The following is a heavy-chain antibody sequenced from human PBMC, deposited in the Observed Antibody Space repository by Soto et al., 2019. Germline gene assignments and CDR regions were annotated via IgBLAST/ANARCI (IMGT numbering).Heavy chain of an antibody. J-gene: IGHJ5*02. Sequence: LRLSCAASGFSFSNFARSWVRQAPGTGLEWVSSISGSGDKTYYLDSVKGRFTISRDNSKNTLYLHMNSLGAEDTAVYFCAKDYASTWYWYFDPWGQGTLVTV. CDR1: GFSFSNFA. CDR2: ISGSGDKT. D-gene: IGHD6-13*01. CDR3: AKDYASTWYWYFDP. V-gene: IGHV3-23*01.